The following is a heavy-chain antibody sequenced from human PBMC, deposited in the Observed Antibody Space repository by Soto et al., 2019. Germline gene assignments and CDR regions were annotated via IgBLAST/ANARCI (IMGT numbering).Heavy chain of an antibody. J-gene: IGHJ4*02. Sequence: SETLSLTCTVSGGSISSGDYYWSWIRQPPGKGLEWIGHIYYSGSTFYNPSLKSRVTISVDTSKKQFSLKLSSVTAADTAVYYCARGGRYYDSRGRFDYWGQGTLVTVSS. CDR2: IYYSGST. CDR1: GGSISSGDYY. D-gene: IGHD3-22*01. CDR3: ARGGRYYDSRGRFDY. V-gene: IGHV4-30-4*01.